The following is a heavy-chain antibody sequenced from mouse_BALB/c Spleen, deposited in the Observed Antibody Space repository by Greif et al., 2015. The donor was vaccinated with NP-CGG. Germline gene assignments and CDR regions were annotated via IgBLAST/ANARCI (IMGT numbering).Heavy chain of an antibody. V-gene: IGHV1-69*02. CDR1: GYTFTSYW. CDR3: TRGTARATMDY. J-gene: IGHJ4*01. Sequence: QVQLKESGAELVRPGASVKLSCKASGYTFTSYWINWVKQRPGQGLEWIGSIYPSDSYTNYNQRFKDKATLTVDKSSSTAYMQLSSPTSEDSAVYYCTRGTARATMDYWGQGTSVTVSS. CDR2: IYPSDSYT. D-gene: IGHD3-2*01.